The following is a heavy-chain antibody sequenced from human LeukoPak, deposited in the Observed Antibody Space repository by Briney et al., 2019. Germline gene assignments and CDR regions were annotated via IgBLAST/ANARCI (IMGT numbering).Heavy chain of an antibody. CDR1: GGSISSYY. CDR3: AKADTMIVVVITTDY. D-gene: IGHD3-22*01. CDR2: ISGSGGST. Sequence: PSETLSLTCTVSGGSISSYYWSWVRQAPGKGLEWVSAISGSGGSTYYADSVKGRFTISRDNSKNTLYLQMNSLRAEDTAVYYCAKADTMIVVVITTDYWGQGTLVTVSS. V-gene: IGHV3-23*01. J-gene: IGHJ4*02.